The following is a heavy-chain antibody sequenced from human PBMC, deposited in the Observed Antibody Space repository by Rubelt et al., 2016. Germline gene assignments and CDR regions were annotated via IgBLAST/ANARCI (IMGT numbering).Heavy chain of an antibody. Sequence: QVQLQESGPGLVKPSETLSLTCTVSGGSISSYYWSWIRQPPGKGLEWIGYIYYSGSTNYNPSLKSRVTMSVDTSKNQFSLKLSSVTAADTAVYYCARLTIAARPVYYFDYWGQGTLVTVSS. CDR1: GGSISSYY. V-gene: IGHV4-59*12. CDR2: IYYSGST. D-gene: IGHD6-6*01. CDR3: ARLTIAARPVYYFDY. J-gene: IGHJ4*02.